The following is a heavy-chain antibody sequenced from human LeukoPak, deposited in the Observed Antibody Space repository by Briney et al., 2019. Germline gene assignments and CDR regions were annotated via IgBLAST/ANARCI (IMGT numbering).Heavy chain of an antibody. CDR1: GGSISSYY. CDR3: ARDGDRGRFDP. V-gene: IGHV4-59*01. Sequence: SETLSLTCTVSGGSISSYYWSWIRQPPGKGLEWIGYIYYSGSTNYNPSLKSRVTISVDTSKNQFSLKLSSVTAADTAVYYGARDGDRGRFDPWGQGTLVTVSS. CDR2: IYYSGST. J-gene: IGHJ5*02. D-gene: IGHD7-27*01.